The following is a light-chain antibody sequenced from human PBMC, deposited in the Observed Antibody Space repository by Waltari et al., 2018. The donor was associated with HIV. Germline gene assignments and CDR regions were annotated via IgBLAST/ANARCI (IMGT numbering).Light chain of an antibody. CDR1: RLGHKF. Sequence: SYAVTQPPSVSVAPGQTANITCSGERLGHKFTFWYRQKPGQSPLLVIYQDSKRPSGIPERFSGSSSGNTASLIISEAQNLDEGDYYCQAWDTSAVVFGGGTKLTVL. J-gene: IGLJ2*01. CDR3: QAWDTSAVV. V-gene: IGLV3-1*01. CDR2: QDS.